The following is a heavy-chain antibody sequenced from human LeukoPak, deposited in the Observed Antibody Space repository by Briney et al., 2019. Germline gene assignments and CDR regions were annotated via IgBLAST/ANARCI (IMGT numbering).Heavy chain of an antibody. CDR2: IIPIFGTA. J-gene: IGHJ5*02. D-gene: IGHD2-15*01. CDR3: ASHAFGEVVAAIPENNWFDP. Sequence: GSSVKVSCKASGGTFSSYAISWVRQAPGQGLEWMGGIIPIFGTANYAQKFQGRVTITADESTSTAYMELSSLRSEDTAVYYCASHAFGEVVAAIPENNWFDPWGQGTLVTVSS. V-gene: IGHV1-69*01. CDR1: GGTFSSYA.